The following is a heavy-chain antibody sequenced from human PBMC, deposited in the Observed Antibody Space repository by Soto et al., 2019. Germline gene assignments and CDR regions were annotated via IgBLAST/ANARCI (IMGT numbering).Heavy chain of an antibody. V-gene: IGHV4-59*01. Sequence: SETLSLTCSVSGSSLSNYYWSWIRQPPGKGLEWIGYIYYSGSTKYSPSLKSRVTISLDTSKNQFSLMLTSVTTADTAIYYCARDATAVSAYGMDVWGQGTTVTVSS. CDR2: IYYSGST. CDR1: GSSLSNYY. CDR3: ARDATAVSAYGMDV. D-gene: IGHD6-19*01. J-gene: IGHJ6*02.